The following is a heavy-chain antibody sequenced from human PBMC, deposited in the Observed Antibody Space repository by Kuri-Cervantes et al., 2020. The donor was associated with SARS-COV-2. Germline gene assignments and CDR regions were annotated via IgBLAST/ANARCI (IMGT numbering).Heavy chain of an antibody. CDR3: ATGYYYDSSGYYLWDY. CDR2: IYYSGST. D-gene: IGHD3-22*01. V-gene: IGHV4-59*05. J-gene: IGHJ4*02. Sequence: SETLSLTCTVSGGSISSYYWSWIRQPPGKGLEWIGSIYYSGSTYYNPSLKSRVTISVDTSKNQFSLKLSSVTAADTAEYYCATGYYYDSSGYYLWDYWGQGTLVTVSS. CDR1: GGSISSYY.